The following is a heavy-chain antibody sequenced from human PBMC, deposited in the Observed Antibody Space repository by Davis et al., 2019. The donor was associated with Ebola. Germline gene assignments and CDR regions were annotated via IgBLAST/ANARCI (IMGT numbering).Heavy chain of an antibody. CDR1: GFTFSSYA. V-gene: IGHV3-23*01. D-gene: IGHD2-2*01. J-gene: IGHJ4*02. CDR3: AKELRYCSSTSCYVSYFDY. Sequence: PGGSLRLSCAASGFTFSSYAMSWVRQAPGKGLEWVSAISGSGGSTYYADSVKGRFTISRDNSKNTLYLQMNSLRAEDTAVYYCAKELRYCSSTSCYVSYFDYWGQGTLVTVSS. CDR2: ISGSGGST.